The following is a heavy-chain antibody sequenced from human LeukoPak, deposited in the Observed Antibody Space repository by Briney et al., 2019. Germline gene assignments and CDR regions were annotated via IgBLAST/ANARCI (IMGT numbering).Heavy chain of an antibody. Sequence: GGSLRLSCAASGFTFSRYWMSWVRQAPGKGLEWLANINEDGSGKYYVDSVKGRFTMSRDNAKNSLYLQTNSLRAEDTAVYYCAISMAGRLAPSDLTGDYWGQGTLVTVSS. V-gene: IGHV3-7*05. CDR2: INEDGSGK. CDR3: AISMAGRLAPSDLTGDY. D-gene: IGHD6-6*01. J-gene: IGHJ4*02. CDR1: GFTFSRYW.